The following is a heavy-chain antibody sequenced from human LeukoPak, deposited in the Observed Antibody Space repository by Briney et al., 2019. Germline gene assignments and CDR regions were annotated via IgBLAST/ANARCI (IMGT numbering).Heavy chain of an antibody. V-gene: IGHV4-39*07. CDR3: AGTRGYSGYPHCDY. Sequence: PSETLSLTCTVSGGSISSSSYYWGWIRQPPGKGLEWIGSIYYSGSTYYNPSLKSRVTISVDTSKNQFSLKLSSVTAADTAVYYCAGTRGYSGYPHCDYWGQGTLVTVSS. CDR2: IYYSGST. CDR1: GGSISSSSYY. J-gene: IGHJ4*02. D-gene: IGHD5-12*01.